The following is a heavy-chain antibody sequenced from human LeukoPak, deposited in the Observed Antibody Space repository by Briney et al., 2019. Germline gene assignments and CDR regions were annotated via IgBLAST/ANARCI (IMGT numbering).Heavy chain of an antibody. D-gene: IGHD2-15*01. CDR3: AKDGQLLLNFDY. J-gene: IGHJ4*02. Sequence: GGSLRLSCGASRFTFSKYAMSWVRQAPGKGLEWVSGISGSGGSAYYADSVKGRFTISRDNSNNTLYLQMNSLRAEDTAVYYCAKDGQLLLNFDYWGQGALVPVSS. CDR2: ISGSGGSA. V-gene: IGHV3-23*01. CDR1: RFTFSKYA.